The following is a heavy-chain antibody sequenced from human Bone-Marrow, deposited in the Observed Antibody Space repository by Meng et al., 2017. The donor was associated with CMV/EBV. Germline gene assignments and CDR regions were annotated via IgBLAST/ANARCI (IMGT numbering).Heavy chain of an antibody. CDR3: ARDIVVVPAPRGGYWFDP. Sequence: GESLKISCAASGFTFDDYGMSWVRQAPGKGLEWVSDINWNGGKTGYADSVKGRFTISRDNAKNSLYLQMNSLRAEDTALYHCARDIVVVPAPRGGYWFDPWGQGTLVTVSS. CDR1: GFTFDDYG. D-gene: IGHD2-2*01. J-gene: IGHJ5*02. CDR2: INWNGGKT. V-gene: IGHV3-20*01.